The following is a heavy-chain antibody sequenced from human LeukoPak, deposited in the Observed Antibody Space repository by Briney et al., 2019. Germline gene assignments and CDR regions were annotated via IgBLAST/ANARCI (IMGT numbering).Heavy chain of an antibody. CDR1: GGTFSSYA. CDR3: ASFHGSGWHFGVYYFDY. CDR2: IIPIFGTA. D-gene: IGHD6-19*01. V-gene: IGHV1-69*05. Sequence: GASVKVSCKASGGTFSSYAISWVRQAPGQGLEWMGGIIPIFGTANYAQKFQGRVTITTDESTSTAYKELSSLRSEDTAVYYCASFHGSGWHFGVYYFDYWGQGTLVTVSS. J-gene: IGHJ4*02.